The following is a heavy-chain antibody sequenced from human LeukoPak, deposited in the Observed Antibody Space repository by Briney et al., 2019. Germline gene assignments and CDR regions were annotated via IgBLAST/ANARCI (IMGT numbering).Heavy chain of an antibody. CDR2: IYYSGST. CDR1: GGSIFISTYY. J-gene: IGHJ2*01. CDR3: ARLGSSSPNWYFDL. D-gene: IGHD6-6*01. Sequence: SETLSLTCTVSGGSIFISTYYWGWIRQPPGKGLEWIGSIYYSGSTYYNPSLKSRVTMSVDTSKNQFSLKLTSVTAADTAVYDCARLGSSSPNWYFDLWGRGTLVTVSS. V-gene: IGHV4-39*01.